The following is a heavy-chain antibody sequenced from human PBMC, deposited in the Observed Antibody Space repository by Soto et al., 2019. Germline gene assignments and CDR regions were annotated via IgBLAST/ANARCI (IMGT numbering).Heavy chain of an antibody. V-gene: IGHV3-66*01. CDR3: ARSSGDYVQSHELDY. Sequence: GGSLRLCCAASGFTVSSKYMNWVRQAPGKGLEWVSLINTDGNTHYAGSVNGRFTISRDNSKNTLYLQMDSLRVDDTAVYYCARSSGDYVQSHELDYWGRGTLVTVSS. CDR1: GFTVSSKY. J-gene: IGHJ4*01. D-gene: IGHD1-1*01. CDR2: INTDGNT.